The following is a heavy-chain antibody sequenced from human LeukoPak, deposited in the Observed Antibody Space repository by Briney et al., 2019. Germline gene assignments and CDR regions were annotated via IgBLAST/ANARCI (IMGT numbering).Heavy chain of an antibody. CDR2: IYTSGST. CDR3: ARDSSSPIDHCFDP. Sequence: SETLSLTCTVSGGSISSGSYYWSWIRQPAGKGLEWIGRIYTSGSTNYNPSLKSRVTISVDTSKNQFSLKLSSVTAADTAVYYCARDSSSPIDHCFDPWGQGTLVTVSS. CDR1: GGSISSGSYY. V-gene: IGHV4-61*02. J-gene: IGHJ5*02.